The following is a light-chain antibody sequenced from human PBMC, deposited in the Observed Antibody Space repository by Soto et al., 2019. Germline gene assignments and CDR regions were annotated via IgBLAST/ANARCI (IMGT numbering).Light chain of an antibody. V-gene: IGKV1-39*01. CDR2: AAA. CDR3: QQSYSTPPLT. J-gene: IGKJ4*01. CDR1: QSISSY. Sequence: DIQMTQSPSSLSASVGDRVTITCRASQSISSYLNWYQQKPGKAPKLLIYAAASLQSGVPSRFSGSGSEIDFTLTISSLQPEDFATYYCQQSYSTPPLTFGGGTKVEIK.